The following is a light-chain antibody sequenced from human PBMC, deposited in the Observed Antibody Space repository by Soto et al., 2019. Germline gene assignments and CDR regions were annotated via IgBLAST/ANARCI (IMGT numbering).Light chain of an antibody. CDR3: SARDDSLSGVV. J-gene: IGLJ2*01. CDR1: SSNIGSNH. CDR2: RSE. Sequence: QSVLTQPPSASGTPGQWVTISCSGSSSNIGSNHVYWYQQFPGPDPTLLMYRSEQRPPGGPDRFSGSKSGTSASLAISGLRSDDEADYYCSARDDSLSGVVFGGGTKLTVL. V-gene: IGLV1-47*01.